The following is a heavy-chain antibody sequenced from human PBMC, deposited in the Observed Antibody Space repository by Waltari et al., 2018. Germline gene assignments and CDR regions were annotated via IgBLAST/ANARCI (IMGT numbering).Heavy chain of an antibody. V-gene: IGHV4-34*01. CDR3: ARHRRLYYYDSSGYNLFFDY. CDR1: GGSFSGYY. CDR2: SNHSGST. Sequence: QVQLQQWGAGLLKPSETLSLTCAVYGGSFSGYYWSWIRQPPGKGLEWIGESNHSGSTNYNPSLKSRVTISVDTSKNQFSLKLSSVTAADTAVYYCARHRRLYYYDSSGYNLFFDYWGQGTLVTVSS. D-gene: IGHD3-22*01. J-gene: IGHJ4*02.